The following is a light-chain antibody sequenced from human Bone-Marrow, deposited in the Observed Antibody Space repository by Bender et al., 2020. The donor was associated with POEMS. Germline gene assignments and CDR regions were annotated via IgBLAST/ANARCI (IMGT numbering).Light chain of an antibody. J-gene: IGLJ1*01. CDR2: DST. CDR1: SSNIGAGYD. CDR3: QSYDSSLSVYV. Sequence: QSVLTQPPSVSGAPGQRVTISCTGSSSNIGAGYDVHWYQQVPGTAPKVVIYDSTSRPSGVPDRFSGSKSGTSASLAITGLQAEDEADFYCQSYDSSLSVYVFGTGTKVTVV. V-gene: IGLV1-40*01.